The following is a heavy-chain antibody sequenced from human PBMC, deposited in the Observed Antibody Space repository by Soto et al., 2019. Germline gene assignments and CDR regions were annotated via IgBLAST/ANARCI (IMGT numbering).Heavy chain of an antibody. Sequence: QVQLQQWGAGLLKPSETLSLTCAVYGGSFSGYQWSWIRQTPGKGLEWIGEINDSGNINYNPSLKNRVPILLDTPKKQISLKLNSVTAADSAVYYCARGLILCVGELSRRGGYYYYLDVWGKGIMVTVSS. CDR1: GGSFSGYQ. CDR3: ARGLILCVGELSRRGGYYYYLDV. V-gene: IGHV4-34*01. CDR2: INDSGNI. D-gene: IGHD3-10*01. J-gene: IGHJ6*03.